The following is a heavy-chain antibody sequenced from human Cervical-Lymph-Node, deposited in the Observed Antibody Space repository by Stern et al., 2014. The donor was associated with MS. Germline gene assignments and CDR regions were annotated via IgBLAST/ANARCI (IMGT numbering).Heavy chain of an antibody. CDR2: LNSYHGNT. V-gene: IGHV1-18*04. CDR1: GYTFTSYG. J-gene: IGHJ5*02. CDR3: ARDGGATFDP. D-gene: IGHD3-16*01. Sequence: VQLVQSGAEVTKPGASVKVSCKASGYTFTSYGINWVRQAPGQWLERLGWLNSYHGNTTYAQTLQGRVTMTTCTYTCTAHMELRSLRSDDTAVYYCARDGGATFDPWGQGTLVTVSS.